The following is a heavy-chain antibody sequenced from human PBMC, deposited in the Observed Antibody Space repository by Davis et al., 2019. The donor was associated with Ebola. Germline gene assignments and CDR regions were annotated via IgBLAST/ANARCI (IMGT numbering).Heavy chain of an antibody. V-gene: IGHV5-51*01. CDR1: GYSFTSYW. CDR3: ARGATVTTYYYGMDV. Sequence: PGGSLRLSCKGSGYSFTSYWIGWVRQMPGKGLEWMGIIYPGDSDTRYSPSFQGQVTISADKSISTAYLQWSSLKASDTAMYYCARGATVTTYYYGMDVWGQGTTVTVSS. CDR2: IYPGDSDT. D-gene: IGHD4-17*01. J-gene: IGHJ6*02.